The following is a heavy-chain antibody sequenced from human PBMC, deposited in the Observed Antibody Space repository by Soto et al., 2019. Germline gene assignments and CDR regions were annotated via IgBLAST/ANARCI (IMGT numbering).Heavy chain of an antibody. V-gene: IGHV3-30*09. J-gene: IGHJ4*02. CDR2: ISYDGINK. D-gene: IGHD2-15*01. CDR1: GFTFSSYA. Sequence: PGGSLRLSCAASGFTFSSYARHWVRQASGKGLEWVAVISYDGINKYYADSVKGRFAISRDNSKNTLYLQMNSLRAEDTAVYYCARDTVEVVVVAATLAYWGLGTLVTVSS. CDR3: ARDTVEVVVVAATLAY.